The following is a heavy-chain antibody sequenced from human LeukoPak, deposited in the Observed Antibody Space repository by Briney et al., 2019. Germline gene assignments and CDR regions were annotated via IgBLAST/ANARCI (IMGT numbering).Heavy chain of an antibody. Sequence: SETLSLTCTVSGGSISSYYWSWIRQPPGKGLEWTGYIYYSGSTNYNPSLKSRVTISVDTSKNQFSLKLSSVTAADTAVYYCASGGGSYDFWSGYYYYYYYMDVWGKGTTVTVSS. V-gene: IGHV4-59*01. CDR3: ASGGGSYDFWSGYYYYYYYMDV. J-gene: IGHJ6*03. D-gene: IGHD3-3*01. CDR1: GGSISSYY. CDR2: IYYSGST.